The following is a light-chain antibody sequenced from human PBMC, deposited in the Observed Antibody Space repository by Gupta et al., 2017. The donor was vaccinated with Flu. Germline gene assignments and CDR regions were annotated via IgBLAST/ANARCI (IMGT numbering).Light chain of an antibody. J-gene: IGLJ3*02. V-gene: IGLV2-11*01. CDR1: SSDVGGYTY. Sequence: QSALTQPRSVSGSPGQSVTISCTGTSSDVGGYTYVSWYQQHPGKAPKLMIYYVSERPSGVPDRFSGSKSGNTASLTISGLQAEDEADYYCCSFAGGYTWVFGGGTKLTVL. CDR3: CSFAGGYTWV. CDR2: YVS.